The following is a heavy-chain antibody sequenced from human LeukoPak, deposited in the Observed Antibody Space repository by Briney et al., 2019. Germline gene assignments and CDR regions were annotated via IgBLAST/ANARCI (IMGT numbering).Heavy chain of an antibody. CDR3: AREGPYGSGRGWFDP. V-gene: IGHV1-8*01. CDR1: GYTFTSYD. Sequence: ASVKVSCKASGYTFTSYDINWMRQATGQGLEWMGWMNPNSGNTGYAQKFQGRVTMTRNTSISTAYMELSSLRSEDTAVYYCAREGPYGSGRGWFDPWGQGTLVTVSS. CDR2: MNPNSGNT. J-gene: IGHJ5*02. D-gene: IGHD3-10*01.